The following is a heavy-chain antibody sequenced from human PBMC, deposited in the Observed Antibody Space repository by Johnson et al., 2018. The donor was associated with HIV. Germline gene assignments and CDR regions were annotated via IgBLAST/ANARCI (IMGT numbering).Heavy chain of an antibody. D-gene: IGHD6-19*01. CDR2: ISYDGNNK. CDR1: GFTFSDYY. CDR3: ARDNGAVAGPEGAFDI. Sequence: HVQLVESGGGLVKPGGSLRLSCAASGFTFSDYYMSWIRQAPGKGLEWVAVISYDGNNKYYADSVKGRFTISRDNSKNTLYLQLNSLRAEDTAVYYCARDNGAVAGPEGAFDIWGQGTMVTVSS. V-gene: IGHV3-30-3*01. J-gene: IGHJ3*02.